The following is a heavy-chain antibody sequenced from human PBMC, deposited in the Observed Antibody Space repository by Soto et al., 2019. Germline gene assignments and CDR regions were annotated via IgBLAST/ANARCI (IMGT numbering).Heavy chain of an antibody. CDR2: ISGSGGST. D-gene: IGHD6-19*01. CDR3: AKGVPGYSSGWPYYYYGMDV. CDR1: GFTFSSYA. J-gene: IGHJ6*02. Sequence: GGSLSLSCAASGFTFSSYAMSWVRQAPGKGLEWVSAISGSGGSTYYADSVKGRFTISRDNSKNTLYLQMNSLVAEDTAVYYCAKGVPGYSSGWPYYYYGMDVWGQGTTVTVSS. V-gene: IGHV3-23*01.